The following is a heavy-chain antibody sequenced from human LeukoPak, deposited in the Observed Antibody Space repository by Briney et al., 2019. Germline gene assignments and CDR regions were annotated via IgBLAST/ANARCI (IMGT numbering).Heavy chain of an antibody. CDR3: ARAGDGYKRKKAFDI. CDR2: IYYSGST. J-gene: IGHJ3*02. V-gene: IGHV4-39*07. D-gene: IGHD5-24*01. Sequence: KPSETLSLTCTVSGGSISSSSYYWGWIRQPPGKGLEWIGSIYYSGSTNYNPSLKSRVTISVDTSKNQFSLKLSSVTAADTAVYYCARAGDGYKRKKAFDIWGQGTMVTVSS. CDR1: GGSISSSSYY.